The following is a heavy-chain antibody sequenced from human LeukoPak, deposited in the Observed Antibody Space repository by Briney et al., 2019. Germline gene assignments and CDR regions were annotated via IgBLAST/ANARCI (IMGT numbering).Heavy chain of an antibody. J-gene: IGHJ4*02. Sequence: ASVKLSCKASGYTFTGYYMHWVRQAPGQGLEWMGWINPNSGGTNYAQKFQGRVTMTRDTSISTAYMELSRLRSGDTAVYYCARGRTITGTTGYWGQGTLVTVSS. CDR1: GYTFTGYY. CDR2: INPNSGGT. V-gene: IGHV1-2*02. CDR3: ARGRTITGTTGY. D-gene: IGHD1-7*01.